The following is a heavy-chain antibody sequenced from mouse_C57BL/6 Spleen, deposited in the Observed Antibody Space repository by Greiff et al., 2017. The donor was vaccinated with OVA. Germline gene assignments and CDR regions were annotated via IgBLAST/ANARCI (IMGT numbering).Heavy chain of an antibody. CDR1: GYTFTSYW. D-gene: IGHD1-1*01. J-gene: IGHJ4*01. CDR3: AREGYYYGSSVYAMDY. CDR2: IYPGSGST. Sequence: LKQPGAELVKPGASVKMSCKASGYTFTSYWITWVKQRPGQGLEWIGDIYPGSGSTNYNEKFKSKATLTVDTSSSTAYMQLSSLTSEDSAVYYCAREGYYYGSSVYAMDYWGQGTSVTVSS. V-gene: IGHV1-55*01.